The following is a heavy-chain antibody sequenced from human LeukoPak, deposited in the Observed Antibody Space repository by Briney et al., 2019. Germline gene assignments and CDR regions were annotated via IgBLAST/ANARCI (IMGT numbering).Heavy chain of an antibody. D-gene: IGHD6-13*01. CDR2: IYYSGST. V-gene: IGHV4-59*08. Sequence: SETLSLTCTVSGDSISSYYWSWIRQPPGKGLEWIGYIYYSGSTNYNPSLKSRVTISVDTSKNQFSLKLSSVTAADTAVYYCARHLYSSSFDYWGQGTLVTVSS. CDR3: ARHLYSSSFDY. CDR1: GDSISSYY. J-gene: IGHJ4*02.